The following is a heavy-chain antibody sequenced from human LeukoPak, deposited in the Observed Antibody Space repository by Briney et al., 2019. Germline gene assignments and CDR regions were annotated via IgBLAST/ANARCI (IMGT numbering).Heavy chain of an antibody. V-gene: IGHV4-59*01. CDR1: GGSISSYY. D-gene: IGHD3-22*01. CDR3: ARSGVVVNGRYFDY. Sequence: SETLSLTCTVSGGSISSYYWSWIRQPPGKGLEWIGYIYYSGSTNYNPSLKSRVTISVDTSKNQFSLKLSSVTAADTAVYYCARSGVVVNGRYFDYWGQGTLVTVSS. CDR2: IYYSGST. J-gene: IGHJ4*02.